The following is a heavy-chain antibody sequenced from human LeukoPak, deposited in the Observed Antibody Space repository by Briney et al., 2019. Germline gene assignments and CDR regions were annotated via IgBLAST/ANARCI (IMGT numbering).Heavy chain of an antibody. D-gene: IGHD3-16*01. Sequence: GGSLRLSCAASGFTFSSYSMNWVRQAPGKGLEWVASINPDGNKKYSADSVKGRFTISRDNAENSLYLQMNSLRAEDTAVYYCARGGGIDYWGQGTLVTVSS. J-gene: IGHJ4*02. CDR2: INPDGNKK. CDR3: ARGGGIDY. CDR1: GFTFSSYS. V-gene: IGHV3-7*01.